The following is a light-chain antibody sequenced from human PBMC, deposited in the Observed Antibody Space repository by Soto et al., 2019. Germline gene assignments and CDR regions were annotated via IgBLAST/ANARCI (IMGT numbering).Light chain of an antibody. J-gene: IGKJ5*01. CDR3: QQYNNWPPIT. CDR1: QSVSSN. Sequence: EIVLTQSPGTLSLSPGEIATLSFSASQSVSSNLAWYQQKPGQAPRLLIYGASTRATGIPARFSGSGSGTEFTLTISSLQSEDFAVYYCQQYNNWPPITFGQGTRLKI. V-gene: IGKV3-15*01. CDR2: GAS.